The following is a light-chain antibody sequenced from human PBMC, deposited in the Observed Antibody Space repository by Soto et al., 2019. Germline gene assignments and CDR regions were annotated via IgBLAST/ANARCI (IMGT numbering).Light chain of an antibody. V-gene: IGKV3-20*01. CDR2: AAS. Sequence: EIVMAQSPGTLSVSPGERATLSCRASQSVSSSYLAWYQQKPGQVPRLLMYAASSRATGIPDRFSGSGSGTDFTLTISRLEAEDFAVYYCQQSSSSPITFAQGTRLEIK. CDR1: QSVSSSY. CDR3: QQSSSSPIT. J-gene: IGKJ5*01.